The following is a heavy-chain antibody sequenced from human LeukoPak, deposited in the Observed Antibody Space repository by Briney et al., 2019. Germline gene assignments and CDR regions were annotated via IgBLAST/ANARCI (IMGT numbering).Heavy chain of an antibody. CDR3: AKGGEIGLYYFNY. CDR2: IRSDGSNK. CDR1: GFTFSTYS. D-gene: IGHD3-16*01. Sequence: GGSLRLSCAASGFTFSTYSMNWVRQAPGKGLEWVAYIRSDGSNKYYADSVKGRFTISRDTSKNTLYLQMNSLRAEDTAVYYCAKGGEIGLYYFNYWGQGTLVTVSS. J-gene: IGHJ4*02. V-gene: IGHV3-30*02.